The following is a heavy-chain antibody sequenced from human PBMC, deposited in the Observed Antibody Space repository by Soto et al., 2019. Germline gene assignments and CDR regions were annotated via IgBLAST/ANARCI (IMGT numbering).Heavy chain of an antibody. CDR2: IDPSDSYT. Sequence: GESLKISCKGSGYSFPSNWISWVRQMPGKGLEWMGRIDPSDSYTNYSPSFQGHVTISADKSISTAYLQWSSLKASDTAMYYCARTPIVVVPAADNWFDPWGQGTLVTVSS. J-gene: IGHJ5*02. V-gene: IGHV5-10-1*01. CDR1: GYSFPSNW. D-gene: IGHD2-2*01. CDR3: ARTPIVVVPAADNWFDP.